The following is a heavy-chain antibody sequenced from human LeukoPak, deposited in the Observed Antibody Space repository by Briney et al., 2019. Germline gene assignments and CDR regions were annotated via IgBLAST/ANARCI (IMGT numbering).Heavy chain of an antibody. V-gene: IGHV4-59*12. CDR3: ARLGSRVL. Sequence: SETLSRTCTVSGGSISSYYWSWIRQPPGKGLEWIGCIYYSGTTNYNPSLKSRVTVSVDTSKSQFSLKLISMTAADTAVYYCARLGSRVLWGQGTLVTVSS. D-gene: IGHD1-26*01. J-gene: IGHJ4*02. CDR1: GGSISSYY. CDR2: IYYSGTT.